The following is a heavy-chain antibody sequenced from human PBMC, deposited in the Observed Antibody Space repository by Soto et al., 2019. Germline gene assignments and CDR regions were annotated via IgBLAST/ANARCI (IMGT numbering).Heavy chain of an antibody. CDR2: ISYDGSNK. V-gene: IGHV3-30*14. CDR3: ARAAYYYDSRGYPDLDY. CDR1: GFTFSSYA. J-gene: IGHJ4*02. Sequence: QPGGSLRLSCAASGFTFSSYAMHWVRQAPGKGLEWVAVISYDGSNKYYADSVKGRFTISRDNSKNTLYLQMNSLRAEDTAVYYRARAAYYYDSRGYPDLDYLGQGTLLTVYS. D-gene: IGHD3-22*01.